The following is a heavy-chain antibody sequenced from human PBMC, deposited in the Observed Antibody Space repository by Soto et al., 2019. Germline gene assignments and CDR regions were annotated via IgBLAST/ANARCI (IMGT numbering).Heavy chain of an antibody. CDR3: ARHGVCDILTGQPDY. Sequence: GESLKISCKGSGYSFTSYWIGWVRQMPGKGLEWMGIIYPGDSDTRYSPSFQGQVTISADKSISTAYLQWSSLKASDTAMYYCARHGVCDILTGQPDYWGQGTLVSVSS. J-gene: IGHJ4*02. CDR2: IYPGDSDT. CDR1: GYSFTSYW. D-gene: IGHD3-9*01. V-gene: IGHV5-51*01.